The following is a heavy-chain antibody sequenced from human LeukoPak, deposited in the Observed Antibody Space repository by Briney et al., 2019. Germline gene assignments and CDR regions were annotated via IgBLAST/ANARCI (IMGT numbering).Heavy chain of an antibody. V-gene: IGHV3-48*04. CDR2: ISSSTSTI. CDR1: GFTFSTYS. D-gene: IGHD1-26*01. Sequence: GGSLRLSCAASGFTFSTYSMNWVRQAPGKGLEWVSYISSSTSTIYYADSVKGRFTISRDNAKNSLYLQMNSLRAEDTAVYYCARLIVGAIDYWGQGTLVTVSS. CDR3: ARLIVGAIDY. J-gene: IGHJ4*02.